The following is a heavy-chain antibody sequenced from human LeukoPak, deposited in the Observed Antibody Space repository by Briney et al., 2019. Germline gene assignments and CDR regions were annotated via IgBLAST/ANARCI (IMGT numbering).Heavy chain of an antibody. V-gene: IGHV3-11*01. Sequence: GGSLRLSCAASGFTFSDYYLSWIRQAPGKGLEWVSYISSSGSTIYYADSVKGRFTISRDNAKNSLYLQMNSQRAEDTAVYYCASRNGVVEPYYMDVRGKGTTVTVSS. J-gene: IGHJ6*03. CDR2: ISSSGSTI. CDR3: ASRNGVVEPYYMDV. CDR1: GFTFSDYY. D-gene: IGHD2-21*01.